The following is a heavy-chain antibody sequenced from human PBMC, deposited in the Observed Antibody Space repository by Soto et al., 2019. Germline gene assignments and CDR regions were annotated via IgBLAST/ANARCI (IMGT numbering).Heavy chain of an antibody. CDR2: INTDNGTT. J-gene: IGHJ5*02. CDR1: VYTFTDYS. D-gene: IGHD2-2*01. Sequence: ASVKVSFGASVYTFTDYSIHWVRQAPGQRLEWMGWINTDNGTTRDSQRFQDRVTLTRDTSAKTAYMELSSLTYEDTPVYYCASAGNCTRTTCFSGWLDPWGQGTLV. CDR3: ASAGNCTRTTCFSGWLDP. V-gene: IGHV1-3*04.